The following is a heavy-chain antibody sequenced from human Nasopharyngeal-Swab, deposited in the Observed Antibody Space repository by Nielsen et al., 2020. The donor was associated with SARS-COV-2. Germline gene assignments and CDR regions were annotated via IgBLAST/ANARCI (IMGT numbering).Heavy chain of an antibody. CDR1: GFTFSSYA. CDR3: ASEGFRYDSSGYYHYYYYGMDV. D-gene: IGHD3-22*01. J-gene: IGHJ6*02. CDR2: IYSGGST. V-gene: IGHV3-53*01. Sequence: GESLKISCAASGFTFSSYAMSWVRQAPGKGLEWVSAIYSGGSTYYADSVKGRFTISRDNSKNTLYLQMNSLRAEDTAVYYCASEGFRYDSSGYYHYYYYGMDVWGQGTTVTVSS.